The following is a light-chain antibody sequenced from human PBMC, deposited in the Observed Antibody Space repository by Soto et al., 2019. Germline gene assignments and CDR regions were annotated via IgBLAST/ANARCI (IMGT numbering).Light chain of an antibody. CDR2: NID. CDR1: SSNIGSNS. V-gene: IGLV1-44*01. J-gene: IGLJ2*01. Sequence: QSVMTQPPSASGTPGQRVTISCSGSSSNIGSNSVNWYQQLPGTAPELLIYNIDQRPSGVADRFLGSKSRSSASLAISGLLCEDEADYYCASWDDRLSGPIFGGGTKVTVL. CDR3: ASWDDRLSGPI.